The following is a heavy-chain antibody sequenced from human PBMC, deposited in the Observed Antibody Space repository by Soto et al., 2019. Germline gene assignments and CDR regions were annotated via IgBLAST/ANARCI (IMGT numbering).Heavy chain of an antibody. V-gene: IGHV3-7*01. D-gene: IGHD6-19*01. CDR1: GFTFSSYW. J-gene: IGHJ4*02. Sequence: LRLSCAASGFTFSSYWMSWVRQAPGKGLEWVANIKQDGSEKYYVDSVKGRFTISRDNAKNSLYLQMNSLRAEDTAVYYCARVPHSSGWYPFDYWGQGTLVTVSS. CDR2: IKQDGSEK. CDR3: ARVPHSSGWYPFDY.